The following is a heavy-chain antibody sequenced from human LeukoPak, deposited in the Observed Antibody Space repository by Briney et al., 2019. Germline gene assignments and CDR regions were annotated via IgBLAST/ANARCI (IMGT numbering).Heavy chain of an antibody. Sequence: ASVKVSCKASGYTFTSYYMHWVRQAPGQGLEWMGWINPNSGGTNYAQKFQGRVTMTRDTSISTAYMELSRLRSDDTAVYYCARHCHSGYDFSYWGQGTLVTVSS. CDR2: INPNSGGT. J-gene: IGHJ4*02. D-gene: IGHD5-12*01. V-gene: IGHV1-2*02. CDR3: ARHCHSGYDFSY. CDR1: GYTFTSYY.